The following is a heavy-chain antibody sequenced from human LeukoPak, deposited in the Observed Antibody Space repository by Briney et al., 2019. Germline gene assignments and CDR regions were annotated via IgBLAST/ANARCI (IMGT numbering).Heavy chain of an antibody. CDR1: GFTFSNYG. J-gene: IGHJ6*03. Sequence: GGSLRLSCAGSGFTFSNYGIYWVRQAPGKGLEWVAAIWYGGSNKYYADSVKGRFTISRDNSKNTLYLQMNSLRAEDTAVYYCAKGEDYMDVWGKGTTVTVSS. CDR2: IWYGGSNK. V-gene: IGHV3-30*02. CDR3: AKGEDYMDV.